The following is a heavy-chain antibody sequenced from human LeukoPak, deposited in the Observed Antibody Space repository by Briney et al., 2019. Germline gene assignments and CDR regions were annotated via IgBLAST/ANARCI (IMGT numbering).Heavy chain of an antibody. CDR1: GYTFTSFG. J-gene: IGHJ6*02. D-gene: IGHD3-3*01. CDR2: ISAYSGNT. V-gene: IGHV1-18*01. Sequence: ASVKVSCKASGYTFTSFGISWVRQAPGQGLEWMGWISAYSGNTNYAQKLQGRVTLTTDTSTSTAYMELRSLRSDDTAVYYCAREGREGYEFWSGYSPYYNGMDIWGQGTTVTVSS. CDR3: AREGREGYEFWSGYSPYYNGMDI.